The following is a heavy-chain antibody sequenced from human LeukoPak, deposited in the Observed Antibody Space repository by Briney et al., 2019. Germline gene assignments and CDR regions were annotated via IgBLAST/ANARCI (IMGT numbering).Heavy chain of an antibody. Sequence: GGSLRLSCVVSGFEFSIHDMSWGRQAPGKGPEWVSSISGRGTDTYYRDSVKGRFTISRDTSKNTLYMQMNNLRVEDTALYYCVKGFHFDWWGQGTLVAVSS. CDR3: VKGFHFDW. V-gene: IGHV3-23*01. CDR1: GFEFSIHD. J-gene: IGHJ4*02. CDR2: ISGRGTDT.